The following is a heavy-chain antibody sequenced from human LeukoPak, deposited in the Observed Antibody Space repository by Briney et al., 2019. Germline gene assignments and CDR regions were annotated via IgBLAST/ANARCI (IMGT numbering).Heavy chain of an antibody. J-gene: IGHJ4*02. CDR3: ARDPGGY. CDR1: GGSISSGSYY. D-gene: IGHD3-10*01. V-gene: IGHV4-61*02. CDR2: IYTSGST. Sequence: TLSLTCTVSGGSISSGSYYWSWIRQPAGKGLEWIGRIYTSGSTNYNPSLKSRVTISVDTSKNQFSLKLSSVTAADTAVYYCARDPGGYWGQGTLVTVSS.